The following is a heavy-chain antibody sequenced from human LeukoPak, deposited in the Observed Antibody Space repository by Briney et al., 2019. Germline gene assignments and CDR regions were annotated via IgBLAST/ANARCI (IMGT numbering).Heavy chain of an antibody. D-gene: IGHD3-10*01. Sequence: PGGSLRLSCAASGFNFRGYAMHWVRQAPGKGLEWVALIRSNGNEKFYLDAVQGRFTISRDNSKNTLFLQMSSLRPEDTAVYYLAKGRDGSGKFKKRMDVWGQGTTVSVSS. CDR1: GFNFRGYA. CDR3: AKGRDGSGKFKKRMDV. CDR2: IRSNGNEK. J-gene: IGHJ6*02. V-gene: IGHV3-30*02.